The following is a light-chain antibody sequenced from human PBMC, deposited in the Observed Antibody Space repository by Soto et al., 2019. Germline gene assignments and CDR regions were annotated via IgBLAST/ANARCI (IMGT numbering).Light chain of an antibody. V-gene: IGKV1-5*03. J-gene: IGKJ1*01. CDR1: QTISSW. Sequence: DIHMTQSPSTLSGSVGDRVTITCRASQTISSWLAWYQQKPGKAPKLLIYKASTLKSGVPSRFSGSGSGTEFTLTISSPQPDDFATYYCQHYNSYSAALGQGTKVDXK. CDR2: KAS. CDR3: QHYNSYSAA.